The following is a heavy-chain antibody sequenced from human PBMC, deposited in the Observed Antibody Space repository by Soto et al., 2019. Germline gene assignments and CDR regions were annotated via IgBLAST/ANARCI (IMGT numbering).Heavy chain of an antibody. CDR2: IYWDDSK. V-gene: IGHV2-5*02. CDR3: AKKGGGDYVLGY. J-gene: IGHJ4*02. CDR1: GFSLSANGVG. Sequence: QITLKESGPTLVKPTQTLTLTCTFSGFSLSANGVGVGWIRQPPGKALEWLALIYWDDSKEYSPSLKSRLTYPKDTSRNAVVLTMTNLEPVDTATYYCAKKGGGDYVLGYWGQGTLVTVSS. D-gene: IGHD4-17*01.